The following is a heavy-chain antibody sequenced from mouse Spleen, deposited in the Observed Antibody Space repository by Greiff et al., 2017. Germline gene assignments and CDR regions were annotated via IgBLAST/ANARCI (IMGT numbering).Heavy chain of an antibody. CDR1: GFTFSSYA. CDR3: ARLRGYAPYWYFDV. V-gene: IGHV5-9-3*01. CDR2: ISSGGGNT. J-gene: IGHJ1*01. D-gene: IGHD2-2*01. Sequence: EVQVVESGGGLVKLGGSLKLSCAASGFTFSSYAMSWVRQTPEKRLEWVATISSGGGNTYYPDSVKGRFTISRDNAKNTLYLQMSSLKSEDTAMYYCARLRGYAPYWYFDVWGAGTTVTVSS.